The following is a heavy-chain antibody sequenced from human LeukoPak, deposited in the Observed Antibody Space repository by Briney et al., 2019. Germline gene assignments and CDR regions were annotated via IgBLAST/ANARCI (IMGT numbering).Heavy chain of an antibody. CDR1: GFTFSSYW. D-gene: IGHD5-18*01. CDR2: INSDGSST. CDR3: ARVVYSYGLVYMDV. J-gene: IGHJ6*03. V-gene: IGHV3-74*01. Sequence: PGGSLRLSCAASGFTFSSYWMHWVRQAPGKGLVWVSRINSDGSSTSYADSVKGRFTISRDNAKNTLYLQMNSLRAEDTAVYYCARVVYSYGLVYMDVWGKGTTVTVSS.